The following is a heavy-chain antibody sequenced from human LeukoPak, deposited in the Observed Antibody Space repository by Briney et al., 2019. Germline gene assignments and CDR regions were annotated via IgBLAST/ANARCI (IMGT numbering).Heavy chain of an antibody. CDR3: AKVFVTGMSYLPH. J-gene: IGHJ1*01. CDR2: IWYDGSNK. V-gene: IGHV3-33*03. D-gene: IGHD2-21*02. CDR1: GFTFSSYG. Sequence: GGSLRLSCAASGFTFSSYGMHWVRQAPGKGLEWVTVIWYDGSNKYYADSVKGRFTISRDNSKNTLYLQMNSLRAEDTAVYYCAKVFVTGMSYLPHWGQGTLVTVSS.